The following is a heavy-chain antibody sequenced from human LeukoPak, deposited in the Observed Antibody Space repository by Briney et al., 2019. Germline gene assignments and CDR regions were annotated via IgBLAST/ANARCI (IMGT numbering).Heavy chain of an antibody. V-gene: IGHV1-8*03. CDR3: ATYLHTEYYFDY. CDR1: GYTFTSYD. J-gene: IGHJ4*02. Sequence: ASVKVSCRASGYTFTSYDINWVRQATGQGLEWMGWMNPNSGNTGHAQKFQGRVTITRNTSISTAYMELSSLRSEDTAVYYCATYLHTEYYFDYWGQGTLVTVSS. D-gene: IGHD2/OR15-2a*01. CDR2: MNPNSGNT.